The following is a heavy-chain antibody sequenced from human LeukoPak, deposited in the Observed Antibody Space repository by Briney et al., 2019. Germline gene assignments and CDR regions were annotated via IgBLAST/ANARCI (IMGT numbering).Heavy chain of an antibody. D-gene: IGHD4-11*01. V-gene: IGHV3-11*01. J-gene: IGHJ4*02. Sequence: PGGSLRLSCAASGFTFSDYYMSWIRQAPGKGLEWISYISSSGSSIYYADSVKGRFTISRDNAKNSMYLQMNSLRAEDTAVYYCTRYSNYGLDYWGQGTLVTVSS. CDR2: ISSSGSSI. CDR1: GFTFSDYY. CDR3: TRYSNYGLDY.